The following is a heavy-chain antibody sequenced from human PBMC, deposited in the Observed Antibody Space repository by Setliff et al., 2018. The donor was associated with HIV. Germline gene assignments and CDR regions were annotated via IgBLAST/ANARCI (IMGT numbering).Heavy chain of an antibody. J-gene: IGHJ6*03. CDR2: INHSGST. CDR1: GGSFSGYY. Sequence: SETLSLTCAVYGGSFSGYYWSWIRQSPGKGLEWIGEINHSGSTKYNPSLKSRVTISVDTSKNQFSLKLSSVTAADTAVYYCARGATLLPGYSDRWEYFYMDVWGKGTTVTVSS. V-gene: IGHV4-34*01. CDR3: ARGATLLPGYSDRWEYFYMDV. D-gene: IGHD5-12*01.